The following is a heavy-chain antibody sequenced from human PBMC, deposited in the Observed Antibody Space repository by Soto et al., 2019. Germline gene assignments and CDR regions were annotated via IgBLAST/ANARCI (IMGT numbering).Heavy chain of an antibody. CDR1: GFTFSSYG. V-gene: IGHV3-48*04. CDR3: VRVRNYDDFWSGYFDF. Sequence: GGSLRLSCAASGFTFSSYGMHWVRRAPGKGLEWVSYISYGGGNTIRYTDSVKGRFTISRDNAKNSLHLQMNSLRAEDTAVYYCVRVRNYDDFWSGYFDFWGQGTLVTVSS. J-gene: IGHJ4*02. CDR2: ISYGGGNTI. D-gene: IGHD3-3*01.